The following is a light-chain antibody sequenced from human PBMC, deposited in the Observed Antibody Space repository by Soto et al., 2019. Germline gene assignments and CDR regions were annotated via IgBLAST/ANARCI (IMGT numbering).Light chain of an antibody. V-gene: IGKV3-11*01. CDR1: QSVSRY. J-gene: IGKJ4*01. Sequence: DIVLTQSPATLSLSPGERANLSCRASQSVSRYLAWYQQKPGQAPRLLIYDASNRATGIPARFSGSGSGTDFTLTISSLEPEDFAVYYCQQRTNWPLTFGGGTKVEIK. CDR2: DAS. CDR3: QQRTNWPLT.